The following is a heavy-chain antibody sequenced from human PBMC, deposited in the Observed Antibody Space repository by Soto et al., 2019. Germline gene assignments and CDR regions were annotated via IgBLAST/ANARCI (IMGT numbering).Heavy chain of an antibody. J-gene: IGHJ5*02. V-gene: IGHV4-59*01. CDR3: GSVRPSGYVLS. D-gene: IGHD6-25*01. CDR1: GGPLRSYD. Sequence: SEPLCLTCSVSGGPLRSYDWTWIRQSPGKGLEWIGYVYFSGNANYNPSLKSRVTISIDTSKNQFSLSLASVTAADTAFYYCGSVRPSGYVLSWGQGNLVTASS. CDR2: VYFSGNA.